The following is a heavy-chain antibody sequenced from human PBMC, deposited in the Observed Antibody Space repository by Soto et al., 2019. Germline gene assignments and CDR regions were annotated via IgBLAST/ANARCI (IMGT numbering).Heavy chain of an antibody. CDR3: ARFCSGGTCNYGYYFDF. D-gene: IGHD2-15*01. J-gene: IGHJ4*02. CDR1: GGSISTGSYY. Sequence: SETLSLTCTVSGGSISTGSYYWAWIRQPPGKGLEWIGSIFYSGSTYYNPSLKSRVTISVGTSKNHFSLKLNSVTAADTAVYYCARFCSGGTCNYGYYFDFWGQGTLVTVSS. V-gene: IGHV4-39*02. CDR2: IFYSGST.